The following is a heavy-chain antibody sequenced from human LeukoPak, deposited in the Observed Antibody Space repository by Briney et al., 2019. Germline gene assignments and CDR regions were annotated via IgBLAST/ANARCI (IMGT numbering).Heavy chain of an antibody. J-gene: IGHJ6*03. CDR3: ARARGGSPGYYMDV. Sequence: SETLSLTCTVSGYSISSGYYWGWIRQPPGKGLEWIGSIYHSGSTYYNPSLKSRVTTSVDTSKNQFSLKLSSVTAADTAVYYCARARGGSPGYYMDVWGKGTTVTVSS. CDR1: GYSISSGYY. CDR2: IYHSGST. V-gene: IGHV4-38-2*02. D-gene: IGHD3-16*01.